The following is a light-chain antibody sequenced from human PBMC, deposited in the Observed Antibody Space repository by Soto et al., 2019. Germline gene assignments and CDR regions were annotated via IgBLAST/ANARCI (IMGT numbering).Light chain of an antibody. CDR3: QQLSNWTPKKIT. V-gene: IGKV3-11*01. Sequence: EIVLTQSTATLSLSPGERATLSCRASQSVSSYLARYQQKPGQAPRLLIYDASNRATGIPARFSGSGSGTDFTLTISSLEPEDFAVYYCQQLSNWTPKKITFGQGTRLEIK. J-gene: IGKJ5*01. CDR1: QSVSSY. CDR2: DAS.